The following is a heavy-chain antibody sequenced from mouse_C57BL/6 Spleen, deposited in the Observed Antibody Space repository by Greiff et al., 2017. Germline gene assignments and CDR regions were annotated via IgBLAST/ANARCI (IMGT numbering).Heavy chain of an antibody. CDR3: ARLDYYGSGQLGLFAY. CDR1: GYTFTSYW. Sequence: QVQLQQPGAELVKPGASVKMSCKASGYTFTSYWITWVKQRPGQGLEWIGDIYPGSGSTNYNEKFKSKATLTVDTSSSTAYMQLSSLTSEGSAVYYCARLDYYGSGQLGLFAYWGQGTLVTVSA. V-gene: IGHV1-55*01. J-gene: IGHJ3*01. CDR2: IYPGSGST. D-gene: IGHD2-1*01.